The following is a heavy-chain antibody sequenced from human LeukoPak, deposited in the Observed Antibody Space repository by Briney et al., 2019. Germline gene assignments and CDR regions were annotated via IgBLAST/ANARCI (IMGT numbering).Heavy chain of an antibody. CDR2: ISRSDGTT. V-gene: IGHV3-23*01. CDR1: GFTFSSYA. J-gene: IGHJ3*02. D-gene: IGHD3-3*01. CDR3: ARKFGLRFLEWLLPGGAFDI. Sequence: GGSLRLSCAGSGFTFSSYAMTWVRQAPGTGLEWVSSISRSDGTTYYADSVKGRFTISRDNSKNTLFLQMNSLRAEDTAVYYCARKFGLRFLEWLLPGGAFDIWGQGTMVTVSS.